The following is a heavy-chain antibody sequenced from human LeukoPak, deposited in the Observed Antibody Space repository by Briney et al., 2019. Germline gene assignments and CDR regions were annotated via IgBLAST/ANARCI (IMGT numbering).Heavy chain of an antibody. CDR2: IYYSGST. V-gene: IGHV4-39*07. Sequence: SETLSLTCTVSGGSISSSSYYWGWIRQPPGKGLEWIGSIYYSGSTYYNPSLKSRVTISVDTSKNQFSLKLSSVTAAATAVYYCASLNYDSSGFIDYWGQGTLVTVSS. D-gene: IGHD3-22*01. CDR1: GGSISSSSYY. J-gene: IGHJ4*02. CDR3: ASLNYDSSGFIDY.